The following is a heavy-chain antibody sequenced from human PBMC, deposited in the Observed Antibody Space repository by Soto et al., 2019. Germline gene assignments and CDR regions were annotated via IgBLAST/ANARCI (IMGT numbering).Heavy chain of an antibody. D-gene: IGHD3-3*01. CDR1: GYSFTSYW. V-gene: IGHV5-51*01. Sequence: PWETLKISRKGSGYSFTSYWIGWVRKMPGKGLEWMGIIYPGDSDTRYSPSFQGQVTISADKSISTAYLQWSSLKASDTAMCYCARHEVTIFGYYYYYGMDVWGQGTTVTVSS. CDR2: IYPGDSDT. J-gene: IGHJ6*02. CDR3: ARHEVTIFGYYYYYGMDV.